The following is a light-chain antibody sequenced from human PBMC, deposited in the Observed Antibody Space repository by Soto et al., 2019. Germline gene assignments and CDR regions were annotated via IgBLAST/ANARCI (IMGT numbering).Light chain of an antibody. CDR1: QSFGNY. CDR3: QQFGSSGPLT. CDR2: DAS. V-gene: IGKV3-11*01. Sequence: ETVLTQSPATLALSPGERATLSCRASQSFGNYLAWYQQKPGQAPRLLIYDASNRATGIPARFSGSGSGTDFTLTIRRLEPEDSAVYYCQQFGSSGPLTFGGGTKVDIK. J-gene: IGKJ4*01.